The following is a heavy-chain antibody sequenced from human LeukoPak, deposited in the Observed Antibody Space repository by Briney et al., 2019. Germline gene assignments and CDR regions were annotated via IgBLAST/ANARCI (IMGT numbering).Heavy chain of an antibody. J-gene: IGHJ4*02. D-gene: IGHD1-7*01. CDR2: IYHSGST. V-gene: IGHV4-38-2*02. Sequence: SETLSLTCTVSGYSISSGYYWGWIRQPPGKGLEWIGSIYHSGSTYYNPSLTSRVTISVDTSKNQFSLKLSSVTAADTAVYYCARVLGNWNYLFPFDYWGQGTLVTVSS. CDR1: GYSISSGYY. CDR3: ARVLGNWNYLFPFDY.